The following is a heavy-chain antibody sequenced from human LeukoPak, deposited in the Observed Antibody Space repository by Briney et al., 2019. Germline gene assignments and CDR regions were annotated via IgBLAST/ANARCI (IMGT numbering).Heavy chain of an antibody. CDR2: IIPILGIA. Sequence: SVKVSRKASGGTFSSYAISWVRQAPGPGLEWMGRIIPILGIANYAQKFQGRVTITADKSTSTAYMELSSPRSEDTAVYYCARAVDIVATIETTAFDIWGQGTMVTVSS. V-gene: IGHV1-69*04. CDR1: GGTFSSYA. CDR3: ARAVDIVATIETTAFDI. D-gene: IGHD5-12*01. J-gene: IGHJ3*02.